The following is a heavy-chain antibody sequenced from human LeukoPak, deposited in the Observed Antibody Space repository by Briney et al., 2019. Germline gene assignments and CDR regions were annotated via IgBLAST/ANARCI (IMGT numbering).Heavy chain of an antibody. CDR3: AREGYYDSSGYLDYYYMDV. CDR1: GSTFDDYA. V-gene: IGHV3-9*01. J-gene: IGHJ6*03. D-gene: IGHD3-22*01. Sequence: GGSLRLSCAASGSTFDDYAMVWVRQPPGKGLEWVSGINWNSADVAYADSVKGRFTISRDNAKNSLYLQMNSLRAEDTALYYCAREGYYDSSGYLDYYYMDVWGKGTTVTVSS. CDR2: INWNSADV.